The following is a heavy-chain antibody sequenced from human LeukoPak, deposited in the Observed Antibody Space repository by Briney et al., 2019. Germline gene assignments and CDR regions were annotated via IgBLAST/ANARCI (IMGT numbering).Heavy chain of an antibody. V-gene: IGHV3-48*01. D-gene: IGHD3-22*01. J-gene: IGHJ3*01. Sequence: GGSLRLSCAASGFTFSSHSMNWVRRAPGKGLEWVSYINMGADVISYTDSVKGRFTISRDNAQNSLYLQMSSLRAEDTAIYYCARVAVARYASGIYPKVCAFDLWGQGTLVAVSS. CDR3: ARVAVARYASGIYPKVCAFDL. CDR2: INMGADVI. CDR1: GFTFSSHS.